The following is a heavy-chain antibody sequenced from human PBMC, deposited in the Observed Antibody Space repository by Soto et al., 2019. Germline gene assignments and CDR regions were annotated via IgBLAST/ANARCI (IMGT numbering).Heavy chain of an antibody. D-gene: IGHD3-3*01. V-gene: IGHV2-5*01. J-gene: IGHJ6*02. Sequence: QITLKEAGPTLVKPTQTLTLTCTFSGFSLSTTGEGVFWIRQPPGKAPEGLALVHWNDDKRYSPSLRPRLTIRKDTSRNQVVLSLTNWDPVDTGTYYCAHSSLGDTSPDYNGLDVWGQGTPVIVSS. CDR2: VHWNDDK. CDR1: GFSLSTTGEG. CDR3: AHSSLGDTSPDYNGLDV.